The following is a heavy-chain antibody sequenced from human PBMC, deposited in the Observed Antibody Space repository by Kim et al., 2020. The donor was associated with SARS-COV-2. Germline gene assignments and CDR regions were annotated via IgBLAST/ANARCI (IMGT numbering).Heavy chain of an antibody. CDR3: ARAPPSVRGVFLYYYYGMD. Sequence: ASVKVSCKASGYTFTSYAIHWVRQAPGQGLEWMGWINAGNGNTKYSQKLQGRVTITRDTSASTAYMELSSLRSEDTAVYYCARAPPSVRGVFLYYYYGMD. D-gene: IGHD3-16*01. CDR2: INAGNGNT. CDR1: GYTFTSYA. J-gene: IGHJ6*01. V-gene: IGHV1-3*01.